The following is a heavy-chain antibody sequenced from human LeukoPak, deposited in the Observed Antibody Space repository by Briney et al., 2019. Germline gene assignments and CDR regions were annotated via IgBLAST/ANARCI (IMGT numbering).Heavy chain of an antibody. V-gene: IGHV3-21*01. Sequence: GGSLRLSCAASGFTFSSYSMNWVRQAPGKGLEWVSSISSSSSYIYYADSVKGRFTISRDNAKNSLYLQMNSLRAEDTAVYYCASLRGRSALDLYYGMDVWGQGTTVTVSS. CDR2: ISSSSSYI. J-gene: IGHJ6*02. CDR3: ASLRGRSALDLYYGMDV. D-gene: IGHD4-17*01. CDR1: GFTFSSYS.